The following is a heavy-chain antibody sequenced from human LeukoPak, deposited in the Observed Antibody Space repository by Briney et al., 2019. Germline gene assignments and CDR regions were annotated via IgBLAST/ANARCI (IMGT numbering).Heavy chain of an antibody. Sequence: ASVKVSCKASGYTFTGYYMHWVRQAPGQGLEWMGWINPNSGGANYAHKFQGRVTMTRDTSISTAYMELSRLRSEDTAVYYCATSYCSGGSCYFFDPWGQGTLVTVSS. CDR3: ATSYCSGGSCYFFDP. J-gene: IGHJ5*02. CDR1: GYTFTGYY. D-gene: IGHD2-15*01. CDR2: INPNSGGA. V-gene: IGHV1-2*07.